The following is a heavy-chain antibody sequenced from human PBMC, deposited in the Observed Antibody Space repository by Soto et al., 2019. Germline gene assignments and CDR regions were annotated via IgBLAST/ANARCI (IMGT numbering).Heavy chain of an antibody. J-gene: IGHJ4*02. Sequence: GGSLSLSCAASGFPFSSYSMSWVRQAPGKGLEWVSSITSSGFDIYYADSVKGRFSISRDNSKNSLYLQMNSLRADDTAVYFCAKDRSSTSCYAFAYWGQGTLVTVSS. D-gene: IGHD2-2*01. CDR2: ITSSGFDI. CDR1: GFPFSSYS. V-gene: IGHV3-21*06. CDR3: AKDRSSTSCYAFAY.